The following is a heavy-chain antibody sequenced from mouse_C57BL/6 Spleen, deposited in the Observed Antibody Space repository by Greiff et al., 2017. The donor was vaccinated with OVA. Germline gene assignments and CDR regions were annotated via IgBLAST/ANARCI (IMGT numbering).Heavy chain of an antibody. J-gene: IGHJ3*01. D-gene: IGHD1-1*01. Sequence: QVQLQQSGAELVRPGASVTLSCKASGYTFTDYEMHWVKQTPVHGLEWIGAIDPETGGTAYNQKFKGKAILTADKSSSTAYMELRSLTSEDSAVYYCTPLLRRGAWFAYWGQGTLVTVSA. CDR3: TPLLRRGAWFAY. V-gene: IGHV1-15*01. CDR2: IDPETGGT. CDR1: GYTFTDYE.